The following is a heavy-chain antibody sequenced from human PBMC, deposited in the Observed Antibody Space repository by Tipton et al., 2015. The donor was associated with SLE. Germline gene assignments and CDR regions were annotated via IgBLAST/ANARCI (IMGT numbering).Heavy chain of an antibody. Sequence: SLRLSCAASGFTFSSYSMNWVRQAPGKGLEWVSYISSSSSTIYYADSVKGRFTISRDNAKNSLYLQMNSLRAEDTAVYYCARGDERGYCSSTSCARMDYWGQGTLVTVSS. J-gene: IGHJ4*02. V-gene: IGHV3-48*01. CDR1: GFTFSSYS. CDR3: ARGDERGYCSSTSCARMDY. D-gene: IGHD2-2*01. CDR2: ISSSSSTI.